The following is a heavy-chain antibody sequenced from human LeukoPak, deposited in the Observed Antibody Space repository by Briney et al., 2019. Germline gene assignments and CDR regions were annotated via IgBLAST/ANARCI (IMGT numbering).Heavy chain of an antibody. CDR2: IYYSGST. CDR1: GGSISSYY. V-gene: IGHV4-59*01. D-gene: IGHD3-3*01. Sequence: PSETLSLTCTVSGGSISSYYWSWIRQPPGKGLEWIGYIYYSGSTNYNPSLKSRVTISVDTSKNQFSLKLSSVTAADTAVYYCARGPLTIFIGMDVWGQGTTVTVSS. CDR3: ARGPLTIFIGMDV. J-gene: IGHJ6*02.